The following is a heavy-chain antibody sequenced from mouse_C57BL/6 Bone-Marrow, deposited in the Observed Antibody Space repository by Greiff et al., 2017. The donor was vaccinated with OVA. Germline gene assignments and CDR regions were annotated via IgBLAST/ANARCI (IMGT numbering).Heavy chain of an antibody. CDR1: GYTFTSYW. Sequence: VQLQQSGAELAKPGASVKLSCKASGYTFTSYWMHWVKQRPGQGLEWIGYINPSSGYTKYNQKFKVKATLTADKSSSTAYMQLSSLTYEDSAVYYCARGLRWYFDVWGTGTTVTVSS. J-gene: IGHJ1*03. CDR2: INPSSGYT. V-gene: IGHV1-7*01. CDR3: ARGLRWYFDV.